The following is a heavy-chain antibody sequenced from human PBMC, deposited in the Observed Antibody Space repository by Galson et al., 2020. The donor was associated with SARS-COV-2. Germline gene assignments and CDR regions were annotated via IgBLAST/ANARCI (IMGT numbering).Heavy chain of an antibody. V-gene: IGHV3-33*01. CDR3: ASSQERYSSSSGSGWYFDL. CDR2: IWYDGSNK. CDR1: GFTFSSYG. D-gene: IGHD6-6*01. Sequence: GGSLRLSCAASGFTFSSYGMHWVRQAPGKGLEWVAVIWYDGSNKYYADSVKGRFTISRDNSKNTLYLQMNSLRAEDTAVYYCASSQERYSSSSGSGWYFDLWGRGTLVTVSS. J-gene: IGHJ2*01.